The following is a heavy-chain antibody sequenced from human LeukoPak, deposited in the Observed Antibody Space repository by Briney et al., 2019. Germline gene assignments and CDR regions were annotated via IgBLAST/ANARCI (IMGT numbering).Heavy chain of an antibody. CDR1: GFTFRNHA. Sequence: PGGSLRLSCAASGFTFRNHAMSWVRQAPGKGLQWVSVISGSGRTTEYADSVKGRFTISRDNSKNTLSLQMNSLRVEDTAINCCAKNVVLKRYFGYWGQGTLITVSS. V-gene: IGHV3-23*01. CDR3: AKNVVLKRYFGY. J-gene: IGHJ4*02. D-gene: IGHD4/OR15-4a*01. CDR2: ISGSGRTT.